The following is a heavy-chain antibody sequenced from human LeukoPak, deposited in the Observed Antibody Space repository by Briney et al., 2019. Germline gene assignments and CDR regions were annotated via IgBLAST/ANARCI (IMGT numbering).Heavy chain of an antibody. CDR1: GFTFSIND. CDR2: ITSGGDT. CDR3: ARGWPSDY. V-gene: IGHV3-13*01. Sequence: GGSLRLSCAASGFTFSINDMIWVRQPPGKGLEWVATITSGGDTYYPGSVKGRFTVSRENAKDSLYLQMNSLRVEDTAVYFCARGWPSDYWGQGTLVTASS. J-gene: IGHJ4*02.